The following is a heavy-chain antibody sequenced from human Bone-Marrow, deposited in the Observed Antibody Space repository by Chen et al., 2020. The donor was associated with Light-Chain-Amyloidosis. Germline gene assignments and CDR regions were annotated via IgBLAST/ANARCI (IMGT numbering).Heavy chain of an antibody. V-gene: IGHV3-74*01. Sequence: EVLLVESGGEVVQPGGSLRLSCTASGFSFSTYWMHWVRQSPGKGLVSVSRTNSAGTSTTYADSVKGRFTVPRDNTKNTMYLEMNSLRVEDTAVYYCARTTLRYLDYWGQGTLVTVSS. CDR3: ARTTLRYLDY. D-gene: IGHD3-9*01. CDR2: TNSAGTST. CDR1: GFSFSTYW. J-gene: IGHJ4*02.